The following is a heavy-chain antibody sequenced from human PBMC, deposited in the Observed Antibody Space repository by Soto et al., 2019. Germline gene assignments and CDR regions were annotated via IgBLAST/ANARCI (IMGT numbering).Heavy chain of an antibody. CDR2: ISCSGGIT. D-gene: IGHD3-22*01. CDR1: GFTFSSYA. J-gene: IGHJ3*02. V-gene: IGHV3-23*01. CDR3: ANEFRAGGRGGYSPHAFDI. Sequence: GGSLSLSCSASGFTFSSYAMSWVRQAPGKGLEWVSAISCSGGITYYADSVKGRFTISTDNPKNTLYLQMNSLRAEDTAVYYCANEFRAGGRGGYSPHAFDIWGQGTMGTVSS.